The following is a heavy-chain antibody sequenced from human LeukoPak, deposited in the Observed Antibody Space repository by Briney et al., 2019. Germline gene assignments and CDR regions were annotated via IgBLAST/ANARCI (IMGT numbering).Heavy chain of an antibody. D-gene: IGHD2-2*01. J-gene: IGHJ5*02. CDR1: GGSFSGYY. CDR3: ARDGGSSTTLADIVVVPAAHRYNWFDP. CDR2: INHSGST. V-gene: IGHV4-34*01. Sequence: PSETLSLTCAVYGGSFSGYYWSWLRQPPGKGLEWIGEINHSGSTNYNPSLKSRVTISVDTSKNQFSLKLSSVTAADTAVYYCARDGGSSTTLADIVVVPAAHRYNWFDPWGQGTLVTVSS.